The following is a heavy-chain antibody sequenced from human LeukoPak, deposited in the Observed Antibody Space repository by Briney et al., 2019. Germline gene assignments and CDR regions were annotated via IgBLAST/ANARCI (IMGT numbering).Heavy chain of an antibody. V-gene: IGHV1-8*01. CDR1: GYTFTSYD. J-gene: IGHJ4*02. D-gene: IGHD4-4*01. CDR2: MNPNSGNT. Sequence: ASVTVSCKASGYTFTSYDINWVRQATGQGLEWMGWMNPNSGNTGYAQRFQGRVTMTRNTSISTAYMELSSLRSEDTAVYYCARVTVRGGYSNYIVDYWGQGTLVTVSS. CDR3: ARVTVRGGYSNYIVDY.